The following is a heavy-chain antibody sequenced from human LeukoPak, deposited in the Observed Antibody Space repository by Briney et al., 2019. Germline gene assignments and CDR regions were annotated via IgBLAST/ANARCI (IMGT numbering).Heavy chain of an antibody. CDR3: ASSMRVISAFDI. Sequence: SETLSLTCTVSDYSISGYYWSWIRQSPGKGLEWIGYSYIRGSTKYNPSLKSRVTISVDTSYNQVSLRLRSVTAADTAVYYCASSMRVISAFDIWGHGTMVTVSS. CDR2: SYIRGST. V-gene: IGHV4-4*09. CDR1: DYSISGYY. J-gene: IGHJ3*02. D-gene: IGHD2-21*01.